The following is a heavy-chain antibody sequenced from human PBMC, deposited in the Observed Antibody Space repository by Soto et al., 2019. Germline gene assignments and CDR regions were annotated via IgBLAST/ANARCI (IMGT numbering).Heavy chain of an antibody. V-gene: IGHV1-18*01. CDR1: GYTFTSYG. D-gene: IGHD2-15*01. CDR2: ISAYNGNT. J-gene: IGHJ4*02. Sequence: ASVKVSCKASGYTFTSYGISWVRQAPGQGLEWMGWISAYNGNTNYAQKLQGRVTMTTDTSTSTAYMELRSLGSDDTAVYYCARVVEDIVVVVAANDYWGQGTLVTVSS. CDR3: ARVVEDIVVVVAANDY.